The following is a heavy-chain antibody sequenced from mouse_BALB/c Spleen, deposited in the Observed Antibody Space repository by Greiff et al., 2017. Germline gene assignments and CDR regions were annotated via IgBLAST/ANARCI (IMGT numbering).Heavy chain of an antibody. Sequence: VQLQQSGPGLVKPSQSLSLTCSVTGYSITSGYYWNWIRQFPGNKLEWMGYISYDGSNNYNPSLKNRISITRDTSKNQFFLKLNSVTTEDTATYYCARVIYYYGSKWGQGTTLTVSS. D-gene: IGHD1-1*01. CDR3: ARVIYYYGSK. CDR1: GYSITSGYY. V-gene: IGHV3-6*02. J-gene: IGHJ2*01. CDR2: ISYDGSN.